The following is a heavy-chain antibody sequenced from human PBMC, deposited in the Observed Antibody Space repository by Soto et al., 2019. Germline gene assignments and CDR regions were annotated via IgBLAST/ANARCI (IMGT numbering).Heavy chain of an antibody. Sequence: GASVKVSCKASGYTFTGYYMHWVRQAPGQGLEWMGWINPNSGGTNYAQKFQGRVTMTRDTSISTAYMELSRLRSDDTAVYYCASRALAFPAGPDAFDIWGQGTMVTVSS. V-gene: IGHV1-2*02. CDR3: ASRALAFPAGPDAFDI. CDR2: INPNSGGT. D-gene: IGHD6-13*01. CDR1: GYTFTGYY. J-gene: IGHJ3*02.